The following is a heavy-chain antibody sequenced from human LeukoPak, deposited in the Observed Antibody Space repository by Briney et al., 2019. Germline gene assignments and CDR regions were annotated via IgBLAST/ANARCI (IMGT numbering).Heavy chain of an antibody. CDR2: IRKDGNDG. CDR1: GFTFSNYW. CDR3: AGLDTIMVRDAGY. V-gene: IGHV3-7*01. J-gene: IGHJ4*02. D-gene: IGHD5-18*01. Sequence: VGSLRLSCAPFGFTFSNYWMSWVRQAPGKGLAWVANIRKDGNDGYYVDSVKGRFTISRDNAKNSLYLQMNSLRAEDTAVYYCAGLDTIMVRDAGYWGQGTLVIVSS.